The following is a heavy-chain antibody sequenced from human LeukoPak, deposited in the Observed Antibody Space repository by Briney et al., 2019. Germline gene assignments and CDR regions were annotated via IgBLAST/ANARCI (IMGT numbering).Heavy chain of an antibody. V-gene: IGHV5-51*01. CDR1: GYSFTSYW. Sequence: GESLKISCKGSGYSFTSYWIGWVRQMPGKGLEWMGIIYPGDSDTRYSPSFQGQVTISADKSISTAYLQWSSLKASGTAMYYCARLEYSSAYGMDVWGQGTTVTVSS. CDR3: ARLEYSSAYGMDV. D-gene: IGHD6-19*01. J-gene: IGHJ6*02. CDR2: IYPGDSDT.